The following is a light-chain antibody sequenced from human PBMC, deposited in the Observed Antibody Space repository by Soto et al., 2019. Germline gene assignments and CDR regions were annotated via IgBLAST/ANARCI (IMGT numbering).Light chain of an antibody. CDR2: WAS. CDR1: QSVLYSSNNKND. V-gene: IGKV4-1*01. J-gene: IGKJ4*01. Sequence: DIVMTRSPDSLAVSLGERATINCKSSQSVLYSSNNKNDLAWYQQKPGQPPKLLISWASTRESGVPDRFSGSGSGTDFTLTISSLQAEDVAVYYCQQYYSTPLTFGGGTKV. CDR3: QQYYSTPLT.